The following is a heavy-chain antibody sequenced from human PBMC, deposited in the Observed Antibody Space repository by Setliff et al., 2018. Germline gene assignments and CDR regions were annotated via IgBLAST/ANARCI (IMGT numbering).Heavy chain of an antibody. Sequence: GGSLRLSCVASGITFTSYAMSWVRQGPGKGLAWVAHINTDGSDTHYAGSVKGRFTISRDNAKNSLSLQMNNLRTEDTAVYYCFGAGTCSYWGQGTLVTVSS. D-gene: IGHD3-10*01. CDR3: FGAGTCSY. CDR2: INTDGSDT. CDR1: GITFTSYA. J-gene: IGHJ4*02. V-gene: IGHV3-74*01.